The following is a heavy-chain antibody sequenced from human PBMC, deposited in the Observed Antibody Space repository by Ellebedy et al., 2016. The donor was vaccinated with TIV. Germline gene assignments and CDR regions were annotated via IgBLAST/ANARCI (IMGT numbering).Heavy chain of an antibody. CDR1: GYTLTALS. CDR3: ATGGPYDSSVERVGYYFDY. CDR2: FDPEDGEP. D-gene: IGHD3-22*01. V-gene: IGHV1-24*01. J-gene: IGHJ4*02. Sequence: AASVKVSCKVSGYTLTALSMPWVRTPLGKGLDWMGGFDPEDGEPIYAQKFQGRFTLTEDTSTDTAYMELSSLRSENTAVYYCATGGPYDSSVERVGYYFDYWGQGTLVTVSS.